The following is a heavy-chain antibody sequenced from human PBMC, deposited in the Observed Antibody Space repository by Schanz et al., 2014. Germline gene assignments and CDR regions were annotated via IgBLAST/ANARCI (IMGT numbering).Heavy chain of an antibody. CDR1: GFTFSDYY. CDR2: ISYDGNEK. J-gene: IGHJ6*02. CDR3: AKDLGPHSSSWYSYYYYGMDV. D-gene: IGHD6-13*01. V-gene: IGHV3-30*18. Sequence: QVQLVESGGGLVKPGGSLRLSCTASGFTFSDYYMTWLRQAPGKGLEWVAFISYDGNEKHYPDSVKGRFTISRDNSKNTLYLQMNSLRAEDTAVYYCAKDLGPHSSSWYSYYYYGMDVWGQGTTVTVSS.